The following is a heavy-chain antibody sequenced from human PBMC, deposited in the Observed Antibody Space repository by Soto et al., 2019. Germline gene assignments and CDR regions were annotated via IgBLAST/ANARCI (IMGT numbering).Heavy chain of an antibody. CDR1: GYTFTSYA. CDR2: INAGNGNT. J-gene: IGHJ4*02. Sequence: GASVKVSCKASGYTFTSYAMHWVRQAPGQRLEWMGWINAGNGNTKYSQKFQGRVTITRDTSASTAYMELSSLRSEDTAVYYWAREGPIRDFDYWGQGTLVTVSS. V-gene: IGHV1-3*01. CDR3: AREGPIRDFDY.